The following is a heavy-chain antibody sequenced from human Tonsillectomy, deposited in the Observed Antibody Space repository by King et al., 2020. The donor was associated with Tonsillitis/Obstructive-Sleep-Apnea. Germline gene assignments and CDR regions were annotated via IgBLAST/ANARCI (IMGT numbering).Heavy chain of an antibody. Sequence: QVQLVESGGGVVQPGRSLRLSCAASGFTFSSYAMHWVRQAPGKGLEWVAVISYDGSNKYYADSVKGRFTISRDNSKNTLYLQMNSLRAEDTAVYYCARDLDQYYYDSSGYYSGIDYWGQGTLVTVSS. CDR2: ISYDGSNK. J-gene: IGHJ4*02. D-gene: IGHD3-22*01. CDR1: GFTFSSYA. CDR3: ARDLDQYYYDSSGYYSGIDY. V-gene: IGHV3-30*01.